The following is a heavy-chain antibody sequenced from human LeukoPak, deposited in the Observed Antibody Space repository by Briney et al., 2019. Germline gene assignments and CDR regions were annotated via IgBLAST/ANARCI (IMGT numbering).Heavy chain of an antibody. CDR3: ARDGVRIPYFDY. J-gene: IGHJ4*02. CDR1: GYTFTSYA. V-gene: IGHV1-3*01. D-gene: IGHD5-18*01. CDR2: INAGNGNT. Sequence: ASVKVSCKASGYTFTSYAMHWVRQAPGQRLEWMGWINAGNGNTKYSQKFQGRVTMTRDTSTSTVYMELSSLRSEDTAVYYCARDGVRIPYFDYWGQGTLVTVSS.